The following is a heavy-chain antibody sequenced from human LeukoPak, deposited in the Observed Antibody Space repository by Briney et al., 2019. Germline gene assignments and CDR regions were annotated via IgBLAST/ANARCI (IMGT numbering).Heavy chain of an antibody. CDR1: GFTFDDYT. CDR2: ISWDGGST. V-gene: IGHV3-43*01. J-gene: IGHJ4*02. D-gene: IGHD6-19*01. CDR3: AKALNSGWYRGFDY. Sequence: PGGSLRLSCAASGFTFDDYTMHWVRQAPGKGLEWVSLISWDGGSTYYADSVKGRFTISRDNSKNSLYLQMNSLRTEDTALYYCAKALNSGWYRGFDYWGQGTLVTVSS.